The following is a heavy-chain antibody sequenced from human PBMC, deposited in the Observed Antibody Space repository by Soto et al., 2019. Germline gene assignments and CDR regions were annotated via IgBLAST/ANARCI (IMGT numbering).Heavy chain of an antibody. CDR1: GFSLSTGGMG. V-gene: IGHV2-5*02. Sequence: QITLKESGPTLVKPTQTLTLTCTFSGFSLSTGGMGVGWIRQPPGKALEWLALIYWDGDRRYRPSLMSSLTIPKDTSKNQVVLTMTIMDPLDTATYYCVHSRCGGDCLQSYSSHYYYGMDIWGQGTTVTVSS. CDR3: VHSRCGGDCLQSYSSHYYYGMDI. J-gene: IGHJ6*02. CDR2: IYWDGDR. D-gene: IGHD2-21*02.